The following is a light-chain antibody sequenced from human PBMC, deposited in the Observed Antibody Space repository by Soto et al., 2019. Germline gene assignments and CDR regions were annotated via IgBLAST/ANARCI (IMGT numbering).Light chain of an antibody. CDR2: DAS. CDR1: QSVSSY. CDR3: QQRSNWPR. V-gene: IGKV3-11*01. J-gene: IGKJ2*03. Sequence: EIVLTQSPATLSSSPGETATLSCRASQSVSSYLAWYQQKPGQAPRLLIYDASNRATGIPARFSGSGSGTDFTLTISSLEPEDFAVYYCQQRSNWPRFGQGTKLEIK.